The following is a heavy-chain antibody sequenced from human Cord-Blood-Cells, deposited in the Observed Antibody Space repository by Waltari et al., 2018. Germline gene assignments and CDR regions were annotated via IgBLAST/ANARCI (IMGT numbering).Heavy chain of an antibody. CDR2: ISYDGSNK. J-gene: IGHJ4*02. D-gene: IGHD3-22*01. Sequence: QVQLVESGGGVVQPGRSLRLSCAASGFTFSSYAMHWVRQAPGKGLEWGAVISYDGSNKYYADSVKGRFTISRDNSKNTLYLQMNSLRAEDTAVYYCARDNDDSSGYYFDYWGQGTLVTVSS. V-gene: IGHV3-30*04. CDR1: GFTFSSYA. CDR3: ARDNDDSSGYYFDY.